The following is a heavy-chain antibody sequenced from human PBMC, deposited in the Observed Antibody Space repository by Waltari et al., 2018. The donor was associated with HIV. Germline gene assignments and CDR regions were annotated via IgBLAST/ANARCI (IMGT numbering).Heavy chain of an antibody. D-gene: IGHD3-10*02. CDR1: GFSTSRYW. CDR2: MNEDGNRI. V-gene: IGHV3-74*01. J-gene: IGHJ4*02. Sequence: EVQLEESGGASGQPGGALRLACDASGFSTSRYWMHWVRQTPGKGLVWVSRMNEDGNRIDYAGSVRGRFTISRDSAKNTLFLQMNSLRDEDTAMYYCIRDMFGEYDYWGQGALVTVSS. CDR3: IRDMFGEYDY.